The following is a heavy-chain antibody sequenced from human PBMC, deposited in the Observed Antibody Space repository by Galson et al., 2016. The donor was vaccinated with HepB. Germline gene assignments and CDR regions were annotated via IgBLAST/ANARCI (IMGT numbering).Heavy chain of an antibody. V-gene: IGHV3-23*01. J-gene: IGHJ4*02. Sequence: SLRLSCAASTFTFSSFAMSWVRQAPGKGLEWVSSISHSGGYIYYADSVKGRFTISRDNSNNTLYLQMNSLRAEDTAVYYCARHPDYYDNSGYLDYWGQGTLVTVSS. CDR1: TFTFSSFA. CDR2: ISHSGGYI. CDR3: ARHPDYYDNSGYLDY. D-gene: IGHD3-22*01.